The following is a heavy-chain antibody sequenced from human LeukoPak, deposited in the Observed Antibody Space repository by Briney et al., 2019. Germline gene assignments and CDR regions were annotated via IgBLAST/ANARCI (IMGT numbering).Heavy chain of an antibody. Sequence: KPSETLSLTCAVYGGSFSGYYWSWIRQPPGKGLEWIGEINHSGSTNYDPSLKSRVTISVDTSKNQFSLKLSSVTAADTAVYYCATNHYYDSSGYSPFDYWGQGTLVTVSS. CDR1: GGSFSGYY. CDR3: ATNHYYDSSGYSPFDY. V-gene: IGHV4-34*01. CDR2: INHSGST. D-gene: IGHD3-22*01. J-gene: IGHJ4*02.